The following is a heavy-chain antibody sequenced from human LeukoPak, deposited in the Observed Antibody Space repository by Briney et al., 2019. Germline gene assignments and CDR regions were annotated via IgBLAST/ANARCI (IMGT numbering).Heavy chain of an antibody. Sequence: GGSLRLSCAASGFTFSDYYMSWIRQAPGKGLEWVSYISNSGSTIYYADSVKGRFFISRDNAKNSLYLQMNSLRAEDTAVYYCAWAPKFRLVGVPKGPFDPWGQGTLVTVSS. CDR3: AWAPKFRLVGVPKGPFDP. CDR2: ISNSGSTI. D-gene: IGHD1-26*01. CDR1: GFTFSDYY. V-gene: IGHV3-11*01. J-gene: IGHJ5*02.